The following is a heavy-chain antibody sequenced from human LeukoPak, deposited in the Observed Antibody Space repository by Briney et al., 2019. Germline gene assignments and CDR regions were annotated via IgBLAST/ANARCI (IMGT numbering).Heavy chain of an antibody. CDR2: IYTSGST. J-gene: IGHJ4*02. CDR1: GGSISSGSYY. Sequence: SQTLSLTCTVSGGSISSGSYYWSWIRQPAGKGLEWIGRIYTSGSTNYNPSLKSRVTISVGTSKNQFSLKLSSVTAADTAVYYCARGVAIFGVVPYADYWGQGTLVTVSS. CDR3: ARGVAIFGVVPYADY. D-gene: IGHD3-3*01. V-gene: IGHV4-61*02.